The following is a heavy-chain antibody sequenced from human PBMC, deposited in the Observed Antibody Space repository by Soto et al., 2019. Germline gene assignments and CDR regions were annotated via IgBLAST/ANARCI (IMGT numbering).Heavy chain of an antibody. D-gene: IGHD4-17*01. V-gene: IGHV4-59*08. J-gene: IGHJ4*02. CDR3: ARHWATTLTSFDY. Sequence: SETLSLTCTVSGGSISSYYWSWIRQPPGKGLEWIGYIYYSGSTNYNPSLKSRVTISVDTSKNQFSLKLSSVTAADTAVYYCARHWATTLTSFDYWGRGTLVTVSS. CDR2: IYYSGST. CDR1: GGSISSYY.